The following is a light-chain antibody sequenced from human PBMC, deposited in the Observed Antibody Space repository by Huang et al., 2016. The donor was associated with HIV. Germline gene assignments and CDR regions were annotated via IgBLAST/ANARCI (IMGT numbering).Light chain of an antibody. CDR1: QSVSSY. Sequence: EIVLTQSPATLSLSPGERATLSCRASQSVSSYLAWYQQKPGQAPRLLIYDASNRATGIPARVSGSGSGTDFTLTSSSLEPEDFAVYYCQQRLTFGPGTKVDIK. J-gene: IGKJ3*01. CDR2: DAS. V-gene: IGKV3-11*01. CDR3: QQRLT.